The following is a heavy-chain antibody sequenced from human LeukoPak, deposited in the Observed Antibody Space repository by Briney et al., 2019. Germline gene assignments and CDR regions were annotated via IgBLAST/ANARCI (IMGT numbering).Heavy chain of an antibody. D-gene: IGHD2-21*02. CDR3: AREEYCGGDCATIDI. J-gene: IGHJ3*02. CDR1: GFTVSSNY. CDR2: IYSGGST. Sequence: GGSLRLSCAASGFTVSSNYMSWVRQAPGKGLERVSVIYSGGSTYYADSVKGRFTISRDNSKNTLYLQMNSLRAEDTAVYYCAREEYCGGDCATIDIWGQGTMVTVSS. V-gene: IGHV3-53*01.